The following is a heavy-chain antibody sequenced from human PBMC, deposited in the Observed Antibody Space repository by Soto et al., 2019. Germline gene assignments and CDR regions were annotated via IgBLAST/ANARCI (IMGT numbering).Heavy chain of an antibody. Sequence: TLSLTCTVSGGSMSRGDYYWSWIRQPPGKGLEWIGFIYHTGSTYYSPSLKNRVAISVDTSKNQFSLKLSSVTAADTAVYFCARRFEYSTGWYYFDYWGRGTLVTVSS. CDR1: GGSMSRGDYY. D-gene: IGHD6-19*01. CDR2: IYHTGST. V-gene: IGHV4-30-4*01. J-gene: IGHJ4*02. CDR3: ARRFEYSTGWYYFDY.